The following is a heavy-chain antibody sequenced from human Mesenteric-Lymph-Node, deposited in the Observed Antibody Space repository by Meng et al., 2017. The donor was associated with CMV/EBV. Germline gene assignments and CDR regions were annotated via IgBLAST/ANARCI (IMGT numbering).Heavy chain of an antibody. Sequence: SGGYYWSWIRQHPGKGLEWIGYIYYSGSTYYNPSLKSRVTISVDTSKNQFSLKLSSVTAADTAVYYCAREFMTTAKKGDYYYGMDVWGQETTVTVSS. CDR3: AREFMTTAKKGDYYYGMDV. CDR2: IYYSGST. J-gene: IGHJ6*02. V-gene: IGHV4-31*02. D-gene: IGHD4-11*01. CDR1: SGGYY.